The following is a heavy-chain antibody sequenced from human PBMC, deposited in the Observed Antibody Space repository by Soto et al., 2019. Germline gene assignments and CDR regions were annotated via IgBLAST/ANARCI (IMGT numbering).Heavy chain of an antibody. CDR2: IIPIFGTA. CDR1: GGTFSSYA. D-gene: IGHD2-2*01. CDR3: ARAVYTDDIVVVPADKNYYYYGMDV. Sequence: SVKVSCKASGGTFSSYAISWVRQAPGQGLEWMGGIIPIFGTANYAQKFQGRVTITTDESTSTAYMELSSLRSEDTAVYYCARAVYTDDIVVVPADKNYYYYGMDVWGQGTTVTVSS. J-gene: IGHJ6*02. V-gene: IGHV1-69*05.